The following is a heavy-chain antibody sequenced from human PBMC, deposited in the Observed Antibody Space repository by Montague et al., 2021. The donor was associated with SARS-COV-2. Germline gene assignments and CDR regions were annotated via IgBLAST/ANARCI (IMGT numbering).Heavy chain of an antibody. V-gene: IGHV4-61*02. J-gene: IGHJ4*02. D-gene: IGHD6-19*01. CDR2: ISISGST. CDR3: ARDIAVAGLIDY. Sequence: TLSLTCTVSGGSISSGSYYWSWIRQPAGKGLEWIGRISISGSTXYNPSLKSRVTISVDTSKNQFSLKLSSVTAADTAVYYCARDIAVAGLIDYWGQGTLVTVSS. CDR1: GGSISSGSYY.